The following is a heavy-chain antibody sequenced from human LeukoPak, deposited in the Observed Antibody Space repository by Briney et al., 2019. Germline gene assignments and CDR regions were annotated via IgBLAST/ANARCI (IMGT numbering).Heavy chain of an antibody. CDR2: INSDGRRA. D-gene: IGHD4-17*01. CDR3: AIVGEALDY. J-gene: IGHJ4*02. Sequence: GGSLRLSCAASGFTFSSYWMHWVRQAPGKGLVWVSRINSDGRRATYADSVEGRFTISRDNAKNTLYLQMNSLRAEDTAVYYCAIVGEALDYWGQGTLVTVSS. V-gene: IGHV3-74*01. CDR1: GFTFSSYW.